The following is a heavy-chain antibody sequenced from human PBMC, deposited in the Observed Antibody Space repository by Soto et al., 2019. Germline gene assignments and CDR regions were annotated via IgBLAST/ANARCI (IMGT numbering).Heavy chain of an antibody. Sequence: AVSLRLSCAASGFAFRSYPMHWLSKAPGKGLVWVAVISYDGSNKYYADSVKGRFTISRDNSKNTLYLQMNSLRAEDTAVYYCARELTGDWNYAPDYYGMDVWGQGSTVTVSS. D-gene: IGHD1-7*01. V-gene: IGHV3-30-3*01. J-gene: IGHJ6*01. CDR3: ARELTGDWNYAPDYYGMDV. CDR2: ISYDGSNK. CDR1: GFAFRSYP.